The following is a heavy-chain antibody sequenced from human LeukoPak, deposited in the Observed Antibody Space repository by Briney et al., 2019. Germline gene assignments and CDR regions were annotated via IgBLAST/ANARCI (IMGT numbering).Heavy chain of an antibody. D-gene: IGHD3-22*01. Sequence: SETLSLTCTVSGGSISSYYWSWIRQTPGTGLEWIGYIYDSGSTNYNPSLKSRVTIVVDTSKNQFSLKLSSVTAADTALYYCARTYYYDSGGYLNNWFGPWGQGTLVTVSS. CDR1: GGSISSYY. CDR2: IYDSGST. V-gene: IGHV4-59*08. J-gene: IGHJ5*02. CDR3: ARTYYYDSGGYLNNWFGP.